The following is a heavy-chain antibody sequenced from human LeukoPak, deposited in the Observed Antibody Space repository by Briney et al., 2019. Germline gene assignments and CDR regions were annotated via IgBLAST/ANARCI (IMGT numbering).Heavy chain of an antibody. CDR2: ISSSSSYI. Sequence: PGGSLRLSRAAPGFTFSSYSMKWVRQAPGKGLEWVSSISSSSSYIYYADSVKGRFNISRDNAKNSLYLQMNSLRAEDTAVYYCAIMGLFDYWGQGTLVTVSS. V-gene: IGHV3-21*01. J-gene: IGHJ4*02. CDR3: AIMGLFDY. CDR1: GFTFSSYS.